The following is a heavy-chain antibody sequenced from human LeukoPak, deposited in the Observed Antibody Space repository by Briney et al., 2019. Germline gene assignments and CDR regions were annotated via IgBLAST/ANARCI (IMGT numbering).Heavy chain of an antibody. CDR3: ARDHEGDGYQYFDY. CDR1: GYTFTSYG. D-gene: IGHD5-24*01. V-gene: IGHV1-18*01. J-gene: IGHJ4*02. Sequence: ASVKVSCKASGYTFTSYGISWVRQAPGQGLEWMGWISAYNGNTNYAQKLQGRVTITRDTSASTAYMELSSLRSEDTAVYYCARDHEGDGYQYFDYWGQGTLVTVSS. CDR2: ISAYNGNT.